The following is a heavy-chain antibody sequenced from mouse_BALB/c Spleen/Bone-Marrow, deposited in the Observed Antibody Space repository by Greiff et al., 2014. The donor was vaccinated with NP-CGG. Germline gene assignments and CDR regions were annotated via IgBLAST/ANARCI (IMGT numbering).Heavy chain of an antibody. V-gene: IGHV1-7*01. Sequence: QVQLQQSGAELAKPGASVKMSCKASGYTFTSYWMHWVKQRPGQGLEWIGYINPSTGYTEYNQESKDKATLTADKSSSTAYMQLSSLTSEDSAVYYCAREGYYGSPFAYWGQGTLVTVSA. D-gene: IGHD1-1*01. CDR3: AREGYYGSPFAY. CDR1: GYTFTSYW. J-gene: IGHJ3*01. CDR2: INPSTGYT.